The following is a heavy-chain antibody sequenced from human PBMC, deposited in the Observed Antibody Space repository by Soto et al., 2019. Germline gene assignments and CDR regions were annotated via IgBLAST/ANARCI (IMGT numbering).Heavy chain of an antibody. D-gene: IGHD3-10*01. CDR2: IIPIFGTA. V-gene: IGHV1-69*01. J-gene: IGHJ6*02. Sequence: QVQLVQSGAEVQKPGSSVKVSCKASGGTFSSYAISWVRQAPGQGLEWMGGIIPIFGTANYAQKFQGRVTITADESTSTAYMELSSLRSEDTAVYYCASYGSGSYYYYYYYGMDVWGQGTTVTVSS. CDR1: GGTFSSYA. CDR3: ASYGSGSYYYYYYYGMDV.